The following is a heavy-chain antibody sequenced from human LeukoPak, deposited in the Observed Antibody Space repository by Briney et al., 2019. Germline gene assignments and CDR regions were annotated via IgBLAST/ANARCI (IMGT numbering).Heavy chain of an antibody. J-gene: IGHJ4*02. CDR2: ISGSGGST. CDR3: AKVKNFWSGEFDY. D-gene: IGHD3-3*01. V-gene: IGHV3-23*01. CDR1: GFTFSSYA. Sequence: GGSLRLSCATSGFTFSSYAMSWVRQAPGKGLEWVSAISGSGGSTYYADSVKGRFTISRDNSKNTLYLQMNSLRAEDTAVYYCAKVKNFWSGEFDYWGQGTLVTVSS.